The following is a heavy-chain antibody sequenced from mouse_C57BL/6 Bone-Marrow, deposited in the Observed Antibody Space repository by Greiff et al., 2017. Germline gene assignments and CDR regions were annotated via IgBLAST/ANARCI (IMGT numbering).Heavy chain of an antibody. CDR3: ARDRGYDYRYYDAMDY. V-gene: IGHV5-4*01. CDR2: ISDGGSYT. Sequence: DVQLVESGGGLVKPGGSLKLSCAASGFTFSSYAMSWVRQTPEKRLEWVATISDGGSYTYYPDNVKGRFTISRDNAKNNLYLQMSHLKSEDTAMYYCARDRGYDYRYYDAMDYWGQGTSGTVSS. D-gene: IGHD2-4*01. CDR1: GFTFSSYA. J-gene: IGHJ4*01.